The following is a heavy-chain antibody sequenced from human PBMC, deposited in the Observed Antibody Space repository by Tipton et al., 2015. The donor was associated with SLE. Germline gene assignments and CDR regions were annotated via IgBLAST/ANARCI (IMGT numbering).Heavy chain of an antibody. CDR2: IWFDARNE. CDR3: AKGGHIVPVMDV. D-gene: IGHD2-21*01. Sequence: SLRLSCAATGFTFSSYAMHWVRPAPGKGLEWVAVIWFDARNEYYGDSVKGRFTISRDNFRDTLYLQMNGLRVEDTAVYYCAKGGHIVPVMDVWGKGTTVIVSS. J-gene: IGHJ6*03. CDR1: GFTFSSYA. V-gene: IGHV3-33*06.